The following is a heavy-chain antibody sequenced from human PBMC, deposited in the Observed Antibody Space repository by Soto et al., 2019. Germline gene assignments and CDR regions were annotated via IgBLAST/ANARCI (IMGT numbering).Heavy chain of an antibody. D-gene: IGHD1-1*01. V-gene: IGHV4-59*01. CDR1: NGSISDYY. J-gene: IGHJ2*01. CDR3: SGGMTTTALYWYFDL. Sequence: TSETLSLTCTVSNGSISDYYWSWIRQPPGKGLEWIGYIYYRGSTNYNPSLKSRVTISVDTSETQFSLKLSSVTAADTAVYYCSGGMTTTALYWYFDLWGRGTLVTVSS. CDR2: IYYRGST.